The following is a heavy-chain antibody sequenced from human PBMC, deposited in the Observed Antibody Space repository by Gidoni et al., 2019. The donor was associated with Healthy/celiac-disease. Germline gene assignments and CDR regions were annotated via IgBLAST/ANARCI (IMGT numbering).Heavy chain of an antibody. V-gene: IGHV5-51*01. D-gene: IGHD2-2*01. CDR1: GYSFTSYW. CDR2: IYPGDSDT. Sequence: EVQLVQSGAEVKKPGESLKISCKGSGYSFTSYWIGWVRQMPGKGLEWMGIIYPGDSDTRYSPSFQGQVTISADKSISTAYLQWSSLKASDTAMYYCARLGDCSSTSCYSNYYYYGMDVWGQGTTVTVSS. CDR3: ARLGDCSSTSCYSNYYYYGMDV. J-gene: IGHJ6*02.